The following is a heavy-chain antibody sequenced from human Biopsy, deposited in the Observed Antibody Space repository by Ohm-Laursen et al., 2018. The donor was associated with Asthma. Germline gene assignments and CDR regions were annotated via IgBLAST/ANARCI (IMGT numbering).Heavy chain of an antibody. CDR3: ARTFHFWSPYHAEHSQL. V-gene: IGHV3-48*01. CDR1: GFTFSSYS. J-gene: IGHJ1*01. D-gene: IGHD3-3*02. CDR2: IRNSSSAI. Sequence: SLRLSCSASGFTFSSYSMNWVRQAPGMGLEWVSYIRNSSSAIYYADSVKGRFTISRDNAKNSLYLQMNSLRAEDTAVYYCARTFHFWSPYHAEHSQLWGQGTLGTVSS.